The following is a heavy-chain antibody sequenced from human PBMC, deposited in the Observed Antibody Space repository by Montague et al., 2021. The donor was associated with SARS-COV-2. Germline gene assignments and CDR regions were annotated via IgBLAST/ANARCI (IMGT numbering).Heavy chain of an antibody. Sequence: ETLSLTCTVSGGPISSSYWSWIRQPPGKGLEWIGYIYYSGSPNYNPXXXSRVTISVDTSKNQFSLKLSSVTAADTAVYYCARVRHSGTIFGVAVIDGFEHRGQGTLGT. V-gene: IGHV4-59*01. CDR3: ARVRHSGTIFGVAVIDGFEH. CDR1: GGPISSSY. CDR2: IYYSGSP. D-gene: IGHD3-3*01. J-gene: IGHJ4*02.